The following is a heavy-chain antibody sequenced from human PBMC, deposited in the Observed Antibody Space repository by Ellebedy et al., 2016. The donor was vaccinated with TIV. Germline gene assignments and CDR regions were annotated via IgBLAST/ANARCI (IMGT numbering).Heavy chain of an antibody. D-gene: IGHD1-26*01. CDR3: ARDRDGTYSIDY. CDR2: SSYGDDNN. Sequence: PSETLSLTCTVSGGFITSSDSYWGWVRQAPGKGLEWVALSSYGDDNNHYADSVMGRFAISRDNSKNTVYLQMNSLRAEDTAVYYCARDRDGTYSIDYWGQGTLVTVSS. V-gene: IGHV3-30*09. CDR1: GGFITSSDS. J-gene: IGHJ4*02.